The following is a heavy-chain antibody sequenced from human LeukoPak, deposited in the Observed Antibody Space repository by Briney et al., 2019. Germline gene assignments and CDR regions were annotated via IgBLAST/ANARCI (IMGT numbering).Heavy chain of an antibody. J-gene: IGHJ6*02. V-gene: IGHV4-59*01. CDR1: GGSFSSSY. CDR2: IYNSGST. Sequence: SETLSFTCTVSGGSFSSSYWSWIRQPPGKGLEWIGYIYNSGSTYYNPSLKSRVTISVDTSKNQFSLKLSSVIAADTAVYYCARCLGYCDGMDVWGQGATVTVSS. D-gene: IGHD2-15*01. CDR3: ARCLGYCDGMDV.